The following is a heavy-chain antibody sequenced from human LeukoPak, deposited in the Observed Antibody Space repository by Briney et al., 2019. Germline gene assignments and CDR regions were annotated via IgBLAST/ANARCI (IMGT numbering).Heavy chain of an antibody. CDR3: ASYVDTAFGY. J-gene: IGHJ4*02. CDR2: IYYSGST. Sequence: SETLSLTCTVSGGSISSYYWSWIRQPPGKGLEWIGYIYYSGSTNYNPSLKSRVAISVDTSKNQFSLKLSSVTAADTAVYYCASYVDTAFGYWGQGTLVTVSS. V-gene: IGHV4-59*08. CDR1: GGSISSYY. D-gene: IGHD5-18*01.